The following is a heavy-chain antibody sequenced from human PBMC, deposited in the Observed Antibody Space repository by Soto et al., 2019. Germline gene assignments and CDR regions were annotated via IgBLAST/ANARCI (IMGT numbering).Heavy chain of an antibody. D-gene: IGHD6-6*01. J-gene: IGHJ4*02. CDR3: AHSSRGIAARHFDY. CDR1: GFSLSTSGVG. Sequence: GSGPTLVNPTQTLTLTCTFSGFSLSTSGVGVGWIRQPPGKALEWLALIYWNDDKRYSPSLKSRLTITKDTSKNQVVLTMTNMDPVNTATYYCAHSSRGIAARHFDYWGQGTLVTVSS. CDR2: IYWNDDK. V-gene: IGHV2-5*01.